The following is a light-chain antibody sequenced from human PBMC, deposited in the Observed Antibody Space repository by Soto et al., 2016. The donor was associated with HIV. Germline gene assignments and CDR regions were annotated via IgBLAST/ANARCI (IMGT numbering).Light chain of an antibody. CDR1: QSISNW. CDR3: QQYNSEAT. CDR2: KAS. Sequence: DIQMTQSPSTLSASVGDRVTITCRASQSISNWLAWYQQKPGKAPKLLIYKASTLESGVPSRFSGSGSGSEFTLTISSLQPDDFATYYCQQYNSEATFGQGTKVEIK. V-gene: IGKV1-5*03. J-gene: IGKJ1*01.